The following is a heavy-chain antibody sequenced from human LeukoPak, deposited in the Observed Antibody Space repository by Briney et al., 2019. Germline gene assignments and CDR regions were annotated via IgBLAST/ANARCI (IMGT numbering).Heavy chain of an antibody. V-gene: IGHV5-51*03. J-gene: IGHJ4*02. D-gene: IGHD6-19*01. CDR3: ARTIAVAGGYVDY. Sequence: GESLKISCKGSGYSFTSYWIGWVRQMPGKGLEWMGIIYPGDSDTRYSPSFQGQVTSSADKSISTAYLQWCSLKASDTAMYYCARTIAVAGGYVDYWGQGTLVTVSS. CDR2: IYPGDSDT. CDR1: GYSFTSYW.